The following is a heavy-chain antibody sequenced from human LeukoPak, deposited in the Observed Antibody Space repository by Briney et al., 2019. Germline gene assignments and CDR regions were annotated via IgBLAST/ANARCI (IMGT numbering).Heavy chain of an antibody. CDR1: GFTVSSNY. Sequence: GGSLRLSCAASGFTVSSNYMSWVRQAPGKGLEWVSVIYSGGSKYYADSVKGRFTISRDNSKNTLYLQMNSLRAEDTAVYYCASRLYYYDSSGYGPKLDYWGQGTLVTVSS. V-gene: IGHV3-53*01. CDR2: IYSGGSK. D-gene: IGHD3-22*01. CDR3: ASRLYYYDSSGYGPKLDY. J-gene: IGHJ4*02.